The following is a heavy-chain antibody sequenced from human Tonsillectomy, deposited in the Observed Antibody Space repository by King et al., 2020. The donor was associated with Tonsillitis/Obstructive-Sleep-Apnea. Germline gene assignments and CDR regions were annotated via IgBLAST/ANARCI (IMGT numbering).Heavy chain of an antibody. CDR2: INHSGST. V-gene: IGHV4-34*01. CDR1: GGSFSGYY. Sequence: VQLQQWGAGLLKPSETLSLTCAVYGGSFSGYYWSWIRQPPGKGLEWIGEINHSGSTNYNPSLKSRVTISVETSKNQFSLKLSSVTAADTAVYYCASRGVGDDSGGNGDGGPFDYWGQGTLVTVSS. J-gene: IGHJ4*02. CDR3: ASRGVGDDSGGNGDGGPFDY. D-gene: IGHD4-23*01.